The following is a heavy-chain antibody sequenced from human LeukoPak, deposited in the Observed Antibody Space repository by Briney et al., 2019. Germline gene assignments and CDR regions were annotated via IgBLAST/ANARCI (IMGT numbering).Heavy chain of an antibody. D-gene: IGHD3-10*01. CDR3: ARGRAVRGVTNWFDP. CDR1: GGSISSGSYY. J-gene: IGHJ5*02. Sequence: PSQTLSLTCTVSGGSISSGSYYWSWIRQPAGKGLEWIGRIYTSGSTNYNPSLKSRVTISVDTSKNQFSLKLSSVTAADTAVYYCARGRAVRGVTNWFDPWGQGTLVTVSS. V-gene: IGHV4-61*02. CDR2: IYTSGST.